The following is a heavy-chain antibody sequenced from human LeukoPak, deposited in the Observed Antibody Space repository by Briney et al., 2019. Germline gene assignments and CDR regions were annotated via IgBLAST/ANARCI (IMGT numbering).Heavy chain of an antibody. D-gene: IGHD3-10*01. Sequence: SVKVSCKASGGTFSSYIINWVRQAPGQGLEWMGGVIPIFGTANYAQKFQGRVTITADESTSTAYMDLSSLTSEDTAVYYCVRDGEVIIKPAASFPHDAFDIWGQGTMVIVSS. V-gene: IGHV1-69*13. CDR3: VRDGEVIIKPAASFPHDAFDI. CDR1: GGTFSSYI. CDR2: VIPIFGTA. J-gene: IGHJ3*02.